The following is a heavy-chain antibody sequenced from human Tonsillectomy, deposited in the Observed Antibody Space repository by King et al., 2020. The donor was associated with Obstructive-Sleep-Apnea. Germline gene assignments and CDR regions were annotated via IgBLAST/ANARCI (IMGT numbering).Heavy chain of an antibody. CDR2: MSGGDNRK. J-gene: IGHJ6*02. V-gene: IGHV3-21*01. CDR1: GFTFSTYH. CDR3: AKGTNGYYGMDV. D-gene: IGHD1-1*01. Sequence: VQLVESGGGLVKPGGSLRLSCAASGFTFSTYHMKWVRQAPGKGWEWFSSMSGGDNRKDDADSWKGRFNISSDNTKNSLFLQMNTLRAEDTAMYYCAKGTNGYYGMDVWGQGTTVTVSS.